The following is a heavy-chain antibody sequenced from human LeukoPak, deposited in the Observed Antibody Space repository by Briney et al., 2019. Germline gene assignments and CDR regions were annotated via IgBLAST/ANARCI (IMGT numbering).Heavy chain of an antibody. J-gene: IGHJ4*02. CDR1: GFTFSSYEM. CDR2: VYHTGDT. CDR3: TRGGTDALSY. D-gene: IGHD3-16*01. Sequence: GSLRLSCAASGFTFSSYEMNWVRQAPGKGLEWIGEVYHTGDTNYNPSLKSRITISVDKSNNQFSLKLTSVTAADTAVYYCTRGGTDALSYWGQGTLVTVSS. V-gene: IGHV4-4*02.